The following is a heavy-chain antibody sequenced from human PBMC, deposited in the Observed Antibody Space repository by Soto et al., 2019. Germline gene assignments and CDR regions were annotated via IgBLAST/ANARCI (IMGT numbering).Heavy chain of an antibody. D-gene: IGHD4-17*01. J-gene: IGHJ4*01. V-gene: IGHV1-2*02. Sequence: QVLLVQSGAEVKKPGASVKVSCKPFGYTFTAYYIHWVRQAPGQGLECGGCVDPRSGATNYAQRFQGRVVMTRDMAVHPVYMGLSGLTSDDKAFYYCATDDYGDYAFWGQGTVVTVSS. CDR1: GYTFTAYY. CDR3: ATDDYGDYAF. CDR2: VDPRSGAT.